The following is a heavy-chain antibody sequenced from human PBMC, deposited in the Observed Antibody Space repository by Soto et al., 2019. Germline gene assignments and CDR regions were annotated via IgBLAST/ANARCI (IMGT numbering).Heavy chain of an antibody. D-gene: IGHD1-1*01. J-gene: IGHJ4*02. Sequence: PGGSLRLSCAASGFTFSSYSMNWVRQAPGKGLEWVSSISSSSSYIYYADSVKGRFTISRDNAKNSLYLQMNSLRAEDTAVYYCARVLNPGLEKKNDFWGQATLVTVS. CDR3: ARVLNPGLEKKNDF. V-gene: IGHV3-21*01. CDR1: GFTFSSYS. CDR2: ISSSSSYI.